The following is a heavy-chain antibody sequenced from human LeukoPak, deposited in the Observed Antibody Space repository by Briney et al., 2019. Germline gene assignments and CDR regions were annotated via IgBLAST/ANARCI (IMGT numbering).Heavy chain of an antibody. Sequence: SETLSLTCTVSGGSISSYYWSWIRQPPGKGLEWIGYIYYSGSTNYNPSLKSRVTISVDTSKNQFSLKLSSVTAADTAVYYCARVTGRYVRAYYYYYMDVWGKGTTVTVSS. V-gene: IGHV4-59*01. CDR1: GGSISSYY. CDR2: IYYSGST. D-gene: IGHD1-20*01. J-gene: IGHJ6*03. CDR3: ARVTGRYVRAYYYYYMDV.